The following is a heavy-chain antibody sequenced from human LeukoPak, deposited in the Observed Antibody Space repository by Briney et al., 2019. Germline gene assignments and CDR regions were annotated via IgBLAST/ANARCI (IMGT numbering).Heavy chain of an antibody. CDR2: ISYDGSNK. CDR1: GFTFSSYA. V-gene: IGHV3-30-3*01. J-gene: IGHJ3*02. D-gene: IGHD6-13*01. Sequence: PGRSLRLSCAASGFTFSSYAMHWVRQAPGKGLEWVAVISYDGSNKYYADSVKGRFTISRDNSKNTLYLQMNSLRAEDTAVYYCARGGGIAAATDAFDIWGQGTMVTVSS. CDR3: ARGGGIAAATDAFDI.